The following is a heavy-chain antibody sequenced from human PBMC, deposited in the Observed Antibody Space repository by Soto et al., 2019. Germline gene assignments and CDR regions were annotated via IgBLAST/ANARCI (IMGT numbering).Heavy chain of an antibody. CDR2: ISWNSGTI. Sequence: EVHLVESGGGLVQPGRSLRLSCAASGFTFDDYAMHWIRQAPGKGLEWVSGISWNSGTIDYADSLKGRFTISRDNAKNSLYLQMNSLRVEDTAFYYCAKETQSNLGTGGFDYWGQGTLVTVSS. CDR3: AKETQSNLGTGGFDY. CDR1: GFTFDDYA. D-gene: IGHD7-27*01. V-gene: IGHV3-9*01. J-gene: IGHJ4*02.